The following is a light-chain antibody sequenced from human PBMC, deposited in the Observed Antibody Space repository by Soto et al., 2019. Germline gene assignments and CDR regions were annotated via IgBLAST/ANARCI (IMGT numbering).Light chain of an antibody. CDR3: QQSYSTLFT. J-gene: IGKJ3*01. CDR1: QTVINY. V-gene: IGKV1-39*01. Sequence: DIQMTQSPSSLSASVGDRVTITCRASQTVINYLNWYQQKPGRAPNLLIYAASRLQSGVPSRFSASGSGTEFTLSISSLQPEDFATYYCQQSYSTLFTCGPGTKVEIK. CDR2: AAS.